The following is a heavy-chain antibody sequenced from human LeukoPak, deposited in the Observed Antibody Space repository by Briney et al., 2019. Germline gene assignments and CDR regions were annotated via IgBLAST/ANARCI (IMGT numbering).Heavy chain of an antibody. CDR3: ARDLVQLWSKDY. V-gene: IGHV3-48*03. CDR1: GFTLSDYE. D-gene: IGHD5-18*01. J-gene: IGHJ4*02. CDR2: ISSSGRNI. Sequence: GGSLRLSCAASGFTLSDYEINWVRQAPGKGLEWVSYISSSGRNIYYADSVKGRFTISRDNAKNSLYLQMNSLRAEDTAVYYCARDLVQLWSKDYWGQGTLVTVSS.